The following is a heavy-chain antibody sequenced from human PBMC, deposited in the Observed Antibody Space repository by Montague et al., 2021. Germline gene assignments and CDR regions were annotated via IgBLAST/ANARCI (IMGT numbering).Heavy chain of an antibody. CDR1: GGSVNGYD. D-gene: IGHD7-27*01. J-gene: IGHJ4*01. V-gene: IGHV4-59*02. CDR3: GRDYWGSIDY. CDR2: MRSSGSP. Sequence: SETRSLTCSVSGGSVNGYDWGWIRQPPGKGLEWIGYMRSSGSPNYNPSFKSRLAISIDRSRNQFSLELSFVTAADTAIYFCGRDYWGSIDYWGHGILVTVSS.